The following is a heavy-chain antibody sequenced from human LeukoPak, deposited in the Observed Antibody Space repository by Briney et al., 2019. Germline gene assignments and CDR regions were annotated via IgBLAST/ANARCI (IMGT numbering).Heavy chain of an antibody. V-gene: IGHV3-74*01. CDR3: ARDAVDTANAV. Sequence: GGCLRLSCAASGFTLTTYWLHWVRQAPGKGLVWVSHINSDGSITSYADSVKGRFTISRDNAKNTLYLQMNSLRAEDTAVYYCARDAVDTANAVWGQGTTVTVSS. CDR1: GFTLTTYW. CDR2: INSDGSIT. D-gene: IGHD5-18*01. J-gene: IGHJ6*02.